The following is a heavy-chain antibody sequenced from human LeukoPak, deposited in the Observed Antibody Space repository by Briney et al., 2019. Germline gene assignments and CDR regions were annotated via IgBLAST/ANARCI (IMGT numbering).Heavy chain of an antibody. Sequence: GALRLSCSASGFTFSSYSMNWGRQAPGKGLGGVSSISSSSSYIYYADSVKGRFTISRDNAKNSLYLQMNSLRAEDTAVYYCARDREVVTAIPGWFDPWGQGTLVTVSS. D-gene: IGHD2-21*02. V-gene: IGHV3-21*01. J-gene: IGHJ5*02. CDR3: ARDREVVTAIPGWFDP. CDR1: GFTFSSYS. CDR2: ISSSSSYI.